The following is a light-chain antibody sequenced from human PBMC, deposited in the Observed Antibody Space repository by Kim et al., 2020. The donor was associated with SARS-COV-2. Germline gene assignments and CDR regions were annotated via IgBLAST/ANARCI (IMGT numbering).Light chain of an antibody. Sequence: SVSPGERATLSCRASQSVSSNLAWYQQKPGQAPRLLIYGASTRATGIPARFSGSGSGTEFTLTISSLQSEDFAVYYCQQYNNWPALTFGGGTKVDIK. CDR1: QSVSSN. CDR2: GAS. J-gene: IGKJ4*01. V-gene: IGKV3-15*01. CDR3: QQYNNWPALT.